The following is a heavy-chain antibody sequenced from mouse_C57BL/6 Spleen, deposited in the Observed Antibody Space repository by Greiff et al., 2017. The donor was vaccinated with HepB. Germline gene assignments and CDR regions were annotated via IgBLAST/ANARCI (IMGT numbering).Heavy chain of an antibody. CDR2: ISNGGGST. D-gene: IGHD1-1*01. J-gene: IGHJ1*03. CDR1: GFTFSDYY. V-gene: IGHV5-12*01. Sequence: EVKLVESGGGLVQPGGSLKLSCAASGFTFSDYYMYWVRQTPEKRLEWVAYISNGGGSTYYPDTVKGRFTISRDNAKNTLYLQMSRLKSEDTAMYYCARQSYGSSYWYFDVWGTGTTVTVSS. CDR3: ARQSYGSSYWYFDV.